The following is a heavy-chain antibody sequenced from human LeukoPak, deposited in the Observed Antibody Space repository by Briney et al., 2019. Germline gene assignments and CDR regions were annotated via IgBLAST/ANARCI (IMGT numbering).Heavy chain of an antibody. Sequence: ASVKVSCKASGYTFTSYDINWVRQATGQGLEWMGWMNPNSGNTGYAQKFQGRVSMTRNTSISTAYMELSSLRSEDTAVYYCATTTVTTQYNWFDPWGQGTLVTVSS. J-gene: IGHJ5*02. CDR2: MNPNSGNT. CDR1: GYTFTSYD. D-gene: IGHD4-17*01. V-gene: IGHV1-8*01. CDR3: ATTTVTTQYNWFDP.